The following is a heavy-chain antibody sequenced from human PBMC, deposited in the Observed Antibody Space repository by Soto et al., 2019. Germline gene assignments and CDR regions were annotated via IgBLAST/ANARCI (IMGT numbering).Heavy chain of an antibody. CDR1: GGSISSYY. CDR3: ARGGVDYYDSSGYYGAYDAFDI. V-gene: IGHV4-59*01. J-gene: IGHJ3*02. CDR2: IYYSGST. D-gene: IGHD3-22*01. Sequence: TSETLSLTCTVSGGSISSYYWSWIRQPPGKGLEWIRYIYYSGSTNYNPSLKSRVTISVDTSKNQFSLKLSSVTAADTAVYYCARGGVDYYDSSGYYGAYDAFDIWGQGTMVTVSS.